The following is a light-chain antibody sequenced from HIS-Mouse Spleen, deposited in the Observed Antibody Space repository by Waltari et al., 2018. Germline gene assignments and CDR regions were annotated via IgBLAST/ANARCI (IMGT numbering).Light chain of an antibody. CDR1: QGISSY. CDR2: AAS. Sequence: AIRMTQSPSSFSASTGDRVTITCRASQGISSYLAWYQQKPGKAPKLLIYAASTLQSWVPSRFSGSGSGTDFTLTISCLQSEDFATYYCQQYYSYLPITFGQGTRLEIK. CDR3: QQYYSYLPIT. V-gene: IGKV1-8*01. J-gene: IGKJ5*01.